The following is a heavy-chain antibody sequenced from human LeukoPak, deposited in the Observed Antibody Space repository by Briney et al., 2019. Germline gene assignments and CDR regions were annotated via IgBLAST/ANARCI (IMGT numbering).Heavy chain of an antibody. D-gene: IGHD2-21*02. Sequence: SETLSLTCTVSGGSISSSSYYWGWIRQPPGKGLEWIGSIYYSGSTYYNPSLKSRVTISVDTSKNQFSLKLSSVTAADTAVYYCARERRAYCGGDCYPFDYWGQGTLVTVSS. J-gene: IGHJ4*02. CDR1: GGSISSSSYY. V-gene: IGHV4-39*02. CDR2: IYYSGST. CDR3: ARERRAYCGGDCYPFDY.